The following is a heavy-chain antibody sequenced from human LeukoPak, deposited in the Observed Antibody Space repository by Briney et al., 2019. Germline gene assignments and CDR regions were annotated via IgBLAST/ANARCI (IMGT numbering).Heavy chain of an antibody. CDR1: GFTFSSYA. J-gene: IGHJ4*02. CDR3: ARGSYYGYYYFDY. V-gene: IGHV3-23*01. D-gene: IGHD1-26*01. CDR2: ISRSGGST. Sequence: GGSLRLSRAASGFTFSSYAMSWVRQAPGKGLEWVSGISRSGGSTNYADSVKGRFTISRDNSKSTLYLQMNSLRAEDTAVYYCARGSYYGYYYFDYWGQGTLVTVSS.